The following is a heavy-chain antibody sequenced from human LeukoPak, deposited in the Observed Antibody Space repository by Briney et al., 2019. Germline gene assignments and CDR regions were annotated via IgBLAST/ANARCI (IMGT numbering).Heavy chain of an antibody. Sequence: GGSLRLSCAASGFTFSSYAMHWVRQAPGKGLEWVAVISYDGSNKYYADSVKGRFTISRDNSKNTLYLQMNSLRAEDTAVYYCAPVAGYYSDYWGQGTLVTVSS. J-gene: IGHJ4*02. D-gene: IGHD6-19*01. V-gene: IGHV3-30-3*01. CDR1: GFTFSSYA. CDR3: APVAGYYSDY. CDR2: ISYDGSNK.